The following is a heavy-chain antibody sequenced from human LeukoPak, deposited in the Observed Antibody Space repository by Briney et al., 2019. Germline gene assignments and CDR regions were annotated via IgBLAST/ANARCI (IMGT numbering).Heavy chain of an antibody. Sequence: GGSLRLSCAASGFTFSSYAMSWVRQAPGKGLEWVSAISGSGDNTYYADSVKGRFTISRDNSKNTLYLQMNSLRAEDTAVYYCAKDLYPLIVGALFDYWGQGTLVTVSS. J-gene: IGHJ4*02. CDR2: ISGSGDNT. CDR3: AKDLYPLIVGALFDY. CDR1: GFTFSSYA. D-gene: IGHD1-26*01. V-gene: IGHV3-23*01.